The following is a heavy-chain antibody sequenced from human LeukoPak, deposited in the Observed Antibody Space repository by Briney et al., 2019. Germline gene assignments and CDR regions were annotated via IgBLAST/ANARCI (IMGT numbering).Heavy chain of an antibody. CDR3: AKGEYSSPVDY. Sequence: GGSLRLSCAASGFTFSSYEMNWVRQAPGKGPEWVSYISSSGSTIYYADSVKGRFTISRDNAKNSLYLQMNSLRAEDTAVYYCAKGEYSSPVDYWGQGTLVTVSS. CDR1: GFTFSSYE. CDR2: ISSSGSTI. D-gene: IGHD6-6*01. J-gene: IGHJ4*02. V-gene: IGHV3-48*03.